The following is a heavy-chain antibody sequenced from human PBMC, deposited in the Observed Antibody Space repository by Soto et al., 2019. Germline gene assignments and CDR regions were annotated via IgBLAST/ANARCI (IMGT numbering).Heavy chain of an antibody. J-gene: IGHJ4*02. CDR2: MNPNSGNT. V-gene: IGHV1-8*01. CDR1: GYTFTSYD. D-gene: IGHD6-6*01. CDR3: ARRDIPSRSCYFDY. Sequence: QVQLVQSGAEVKKPGASVKVSCKASGYTFTSYDINWVRQATGQGLEWMGWMNPNSGNTGYAQKLQGRVPMTMNTYVSTDYMGLSSLRSEDSAVYYCARRDIPSRSCYFDYGCQGHLLTVSS.